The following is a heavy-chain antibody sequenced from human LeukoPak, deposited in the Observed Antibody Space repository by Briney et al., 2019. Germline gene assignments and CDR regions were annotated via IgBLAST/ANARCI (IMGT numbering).Heavy chain of an antibody. CDR2: ISGYSGNT. D-gene: IGHD1-26*01. CDR1: GYTFTTYG. V-gene: IGHV1-18*01. J-gene: IGHJ4*02. Sequence: ASVKVSCKASGYTFTTYGISWVRQAPGQGLEWVGWISGYSGNTDYAQKFQDRVTMTTDTSTSTAYMELRSLTSDDTAVYYCARDYRGSYYFYWGQGTLVTVSS. CDR3: ARDYRGSYYFY.